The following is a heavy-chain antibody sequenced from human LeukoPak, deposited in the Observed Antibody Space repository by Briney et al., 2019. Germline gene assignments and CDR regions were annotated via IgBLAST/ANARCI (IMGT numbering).Heavy chain of an antibody. CDR3: ARDLGSATNWFDY. J-gene: IGHJ4*02. CDR1: GFTFSSYS. CDR2: ISSSSTYI. D-gene: IGHD6-19*01. Sequence: KPGGSLRLSCAASGFTFSSYSMNWVRQAPGKGLEWVSSISSSSTYIYYADSVKGRFTISRDNAKNSLYLQMNSLRAEHTAVYYCARDLGSATNWFDYWGQGTLVTVS. V-gene: IGHV3-21*01.